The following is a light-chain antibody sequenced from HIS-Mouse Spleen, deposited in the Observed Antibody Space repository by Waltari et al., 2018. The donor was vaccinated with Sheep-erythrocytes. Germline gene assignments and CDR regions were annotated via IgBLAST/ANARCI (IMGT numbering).Light chain of an antibody. CDR3: SSYAGSNNFV. J-gene: IGLJ1*01. CDR1: SSDVGGYNY. CDR2: KVS. V-gene: IGLV2-8*01. Sequence: QSALTQPPSASGSPGQSVTISCTGTSSDVGGYNYVSWYQQHPGKAPKLMIYKVSKRPSGVPVRFSGSQSGNTASLTVSGVQAEDEADYYCSSYAGSNNFVFGTGTKVTVL.